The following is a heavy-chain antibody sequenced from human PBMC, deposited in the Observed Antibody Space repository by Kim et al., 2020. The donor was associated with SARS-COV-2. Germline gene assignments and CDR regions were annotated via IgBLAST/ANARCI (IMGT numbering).Heavy chain of an antibody. Sequence: ASVKVSCKVSGYTLTELSMHWVRQAPGKGLEWMGGFDPEDGETIYAQKFQGRVTMTEDTSTDTAYMELSRLRSEDTAVYYCATSITIFGGFDPWGQGTLVTVSS. V-gene: IGHV1-24*01. D-gene: IGHD3-3*01. CDR2: FDPEDGET. CDR3: ATSITIFGGFDP. J-gene: IGHJ5*02. CDR1: GYTLTELS.